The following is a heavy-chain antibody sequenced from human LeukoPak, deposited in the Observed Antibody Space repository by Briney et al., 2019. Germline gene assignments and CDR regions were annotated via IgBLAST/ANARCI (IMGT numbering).Heavy chain of an antibody. V-gene: IGHV3-11*01. J-gene: IGHJ4*02. CDR3: AKHDSSSWHPL. Sequence: GGSLRLSCAASGFTFSDYYMSWIRQAPGKGLEWVSYISSSGSTIYYADSVQGRFTISRDNSRSTLYFQMNSLRPEDTAIYYCAKHDSSSWHPLWGRGTPVTVSS. D-gene: IGHD6-13*01. CDR1: GFTFSDYY. CDR2: ISSSGSTI.